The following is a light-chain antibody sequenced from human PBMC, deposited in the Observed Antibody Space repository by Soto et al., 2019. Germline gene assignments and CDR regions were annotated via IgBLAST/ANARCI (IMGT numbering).Light chain of an antibody. CDR2: GAS. V-gene: IGKV3-20*01. Sequence: EIVLTQSPGPLSFSPGERATLSCSASQSVSSSYYAWYQQKPGQAPRLLIYGASSRATGIPDRFSGSGSGTDFTLTISRLEPEDFAVYYCQQSGSSPPTFGQGTKVEIK. CDR1: QSVSSSY. J-gene: IGKJ1*01. CDR3: QQSGSSPPT.